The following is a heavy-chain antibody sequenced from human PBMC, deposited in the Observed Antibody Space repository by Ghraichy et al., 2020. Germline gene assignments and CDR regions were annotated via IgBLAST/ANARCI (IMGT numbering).Heavy chain of an antibody. Sequence: GSLRLSCAASGFTFSNAWMSWVRQAPGKGLEWVGRIKSKTDGGTTDYAAPVKGRFTISRDDSKNTLYLQMNSLKTEDTAVYYCTTPFMPYYDSSGYYYDDYWGQGTLVTVSS. J-gene: IGHJ4*02. V-gene: IGHV3-15*01. CDR1: GFTFSNAW. D-gene: IGHD3-22*01. CDR3: TTPFMPYYDSSGYYYDDY. CDR2: IKSKTDGGTT.